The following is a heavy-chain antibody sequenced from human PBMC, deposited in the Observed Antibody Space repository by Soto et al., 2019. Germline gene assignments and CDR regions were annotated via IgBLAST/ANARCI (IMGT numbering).Heavy chain of an antibody. V-gene: IGHV1-58*02. CDR2: IVVGSGNT. Sequence: ASVKVSCKASGFTFTSSAMQWVRQARGQRLEWIGWIVVGSGNTNYAQKFQERVTITRDMSTSTAYMELSSLRSEDTAVYYCAADLGYCSSTSCYTAFDIWGQGTMVTVSS. CDR3: AADLGYCSSTSCYTAFDI. D-gene: IGHD2-2*02. CDR1: GFTFTSSA. J-gene: IGHJ3*02.